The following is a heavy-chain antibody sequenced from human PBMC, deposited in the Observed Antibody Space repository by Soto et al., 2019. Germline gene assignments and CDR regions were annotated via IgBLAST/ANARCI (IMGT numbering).Heavy chain of an antibody. CDR1: GGTFSSYA. Sequence: GASVKVSCKASGGTFSSYAISWVRQAPGQGLEWMGGIIPIFGTANYAQKFQGRGTITADESTSTAYMELSSLRSEDTAVYYCARGSIVGATPYGMDVWGQGTTVTVSS. CDR3: ARGSIVGATPYGMDV. J-gene: IGHJ6*02. CDR2: IIPIFGTA. V-gene: IGHV1-69*13. D-gene: IGHD1-26*01.